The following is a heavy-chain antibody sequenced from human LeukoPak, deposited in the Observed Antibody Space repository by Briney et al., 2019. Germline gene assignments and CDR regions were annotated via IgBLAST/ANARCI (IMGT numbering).Heavy chain of an antibody. CDR3: ARDTYYDFWSGYYSNNWFDP. CDR2: IIPIFGTA. D-gene: IGHD3-3*01. Sequence: SVKVSCKASGGTFSSYAISWVRQAPGQGLEWMGGIIPIFGTANYAQKFQGRVTITTDDSTSTAYMALSSLKSEDTAVYYCARDTYYDFWSGYYSNNWFDPWGQGTLVTVSS. CDR1: GGTFSSYA. V-gene: IGHV1-69*05. J-gene: IGHJ5*02.